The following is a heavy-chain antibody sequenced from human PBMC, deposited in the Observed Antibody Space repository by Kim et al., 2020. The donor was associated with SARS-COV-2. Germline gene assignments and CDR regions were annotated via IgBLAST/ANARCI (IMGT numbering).Heavy chain of an antibody. J-gene: IGHJ6*02. CDR1: GGSISSNNW. CDR2: IYHSGST. CDR3: VRILLKPNYYYGMDV. D-gene: IGHD2-21*01. Sequence: SETLSLTCAVSGGSISSNNWWSWVRQPPGKGLEWIGEIYHSGSTNYNPSLKSRVTISVDKSKNQFSLKLSSVTAADTAIYYCVRILLKPNYYYGMDVWGQGTTVTVSS. V-gene: IGHV4-4*02.